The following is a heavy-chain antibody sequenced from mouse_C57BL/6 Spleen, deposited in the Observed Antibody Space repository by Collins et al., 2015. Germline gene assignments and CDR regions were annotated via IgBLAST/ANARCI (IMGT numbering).Heavy chain of an antibody. J-gene: IGHJ4*01. D-gene: IGHD3-2*02. CDR1: GYAFSSYW. V-gene: IGHV1-80*01. CDR3: ARGGLIQTAQATLAYYAMDY. Sequence: QVQLQRSGAELVKPGASVKISCKASGYAFSSYWMNWVKQRPGKGLEWIGQIYPGDGDTNYNGKFKGKATLTADKSSSTAYMQLSSLTSEDSAVYFCARGGLIQTAQATLAYYAMDYWGQGTSVTVSS. CDR2: IYPGDGDT.